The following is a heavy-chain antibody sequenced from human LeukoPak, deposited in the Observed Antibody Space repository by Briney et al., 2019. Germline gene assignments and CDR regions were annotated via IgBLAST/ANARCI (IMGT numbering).Heavy chain of an antibody. J-gene: IGHJ5*02. CDR2: IYGSGTT. CDR3: ARGMAEAYDYNWFDP. Sequence: PSETLSLTCTVSGGSVSNYYWSWVRQPAGKGLEWIERIYGSGTTRYNPSLQSRVTMSVDVSKNQFSLKLTSMTAADTAVYFCARGMAEAYDYNWFDPWGQGILVTVSS. D-gene: IGHD5-12*01. CDR1: GGSVSNYY. V-gene: IGHV4-4*07.